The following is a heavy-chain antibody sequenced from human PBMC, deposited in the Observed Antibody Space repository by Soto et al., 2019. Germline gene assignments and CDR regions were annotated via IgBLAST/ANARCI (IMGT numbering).Heavy chain of an antibody. CDR1: GFSLSTSGVG. J-gene: IGHJ3*02. CDR3: AHXXVSXGXGDAFDI. V-gene: IGHV2-5*02. Sequence: QITLKESGPTLVKPTQTLTLTCTFSGFSLSTSGVGVGWIRQPPGKALEWLALIYWDDDKRYSPSLKSRLTIXXDXSXXQVVLTMTNMDPVDTATYYCAHXXVSXGXGDAFDIWGQGTMVTVSS. D-gene: IGHD6-6*01. CDR2: IYWDDDK.